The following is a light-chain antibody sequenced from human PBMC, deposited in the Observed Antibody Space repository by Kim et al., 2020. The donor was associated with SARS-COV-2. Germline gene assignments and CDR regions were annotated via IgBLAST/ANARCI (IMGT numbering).Light chain of an antibody. CDR1: NIGSKS. CDR3: QVWDSSSDHPV. V-gene: IGLV3-21*04. CDR2: YDS. Sequence: SYELTQPPSVSVAPGKTARITCGGNNIGSKSVHWYQQKPGQAPVLVIYYDSDRPSGIPERFSGSNSGNTATLTISRVEAGDEADYYCQVWDSSSDHPVFGAETQLTGL. J-gene: IGLJ3*02.